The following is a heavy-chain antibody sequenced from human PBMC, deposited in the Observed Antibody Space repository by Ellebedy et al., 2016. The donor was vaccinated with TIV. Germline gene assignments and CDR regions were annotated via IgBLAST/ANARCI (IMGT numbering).Heavy chain of an antibody. CDR2: IYYSGST. D-gene: IGHD6-19*01. CDR1: GGSISSYY. CDR3: ARGYSSGWYNWFDP. V-gene: IGHV4-59*01. J-gene: IGHJ5*02. Sequence: MPGGSLRLSCTVSGGSISSYYWSWIRQPPGKGLEWIGYIYYSGSTNYNPSLKSRVTIAVDTSKNQFSLKLSSVTAADPAVYYCARGYSSGWYNWFDPWGQGTLVTVSS.